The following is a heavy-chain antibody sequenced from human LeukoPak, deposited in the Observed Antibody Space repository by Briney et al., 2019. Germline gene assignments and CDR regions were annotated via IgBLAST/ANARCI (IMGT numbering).Heavy chain of an antibody. CDR1: GSTFSSYA. CDR2: ISGSGGST. D-gene: IGHD3-10*01. J-gene: IGHJ4*02. Sequence: QPGGSLRLSCAASGSTFSSYAMSWVRQAPGKGLEWVSAISGSGGSTYYADSVKGRFTISRDNSKTTLYLQMNSLRAEDTAVYYCAKEGDYYGSGAIDYWGQGTLVTVSS. V-gene: IGHV3-23*01. CDR3: AKEGDYYGSGAIDY.